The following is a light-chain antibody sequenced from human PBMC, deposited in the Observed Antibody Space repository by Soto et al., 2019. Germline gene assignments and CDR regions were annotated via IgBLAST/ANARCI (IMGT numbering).Light chain of an antibody. V-gene: IGKV3-15*01. J-gene: IGKJ1*01. CDR2: GAS. CDR3: QQYNIWPPWT. CDR1: QSLSTN. Sequence: EIVMTQSPATLSVSPGEGATLSCRASQSLSTNLAWYQHKPGQAPRLLIYGASTRATGIPARFSGSGSGTEFTLPISSLQSEDFAIYYCQQYNIWPPWTFGQGTKVEIK.